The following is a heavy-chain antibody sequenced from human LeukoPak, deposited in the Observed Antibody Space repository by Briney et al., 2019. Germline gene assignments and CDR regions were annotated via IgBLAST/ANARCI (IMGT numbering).Heavy chain of an antibody. J-gene: IGHJ4*02. CDR1: GFTVSSNS. CDR3: ARRAGAYSHPYDY. V-gene: IGHV3-53*01. D-gene: IGHD4/OR15-4a*01. Sequence: GGSLRLSCTVSGFTVSSNSMSWVRQAPGKGLEWVSFIYSDNTHYSDSVKDRFTISRDNSKNTLYLQMNSLRAEDTAVYYCARRAGAYSHPYDYWGQGTLVTVSS. CDR2: IYSDNT.